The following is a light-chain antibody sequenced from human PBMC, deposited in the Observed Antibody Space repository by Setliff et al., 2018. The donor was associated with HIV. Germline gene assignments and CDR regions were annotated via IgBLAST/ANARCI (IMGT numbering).Light chain of an antibody. Sequence: QSALTRPASVSGSPGQSITISCTGTSSDIGGYDYVSWFQHHPGKAPKLMMSDVTKRPPGVSTRFSGSKSGNTASLTISGLQAEDEADYYCSSYSRSSTFGVFGTGTKVTVL. CDR3: SSYSRSSTFGV. CDR2: DVT. CDR1: SSDIGGYDY. J-gene: IGLJ1*01. V-gene: IGLV2-14*03.